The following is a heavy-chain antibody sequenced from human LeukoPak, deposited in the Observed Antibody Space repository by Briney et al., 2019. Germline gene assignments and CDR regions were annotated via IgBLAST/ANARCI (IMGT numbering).Heavy chain of an antibody. CDR2: IIPIFGTA. V-gene: IGHV1-69*13. CDR1: GGTFSSYA. Sequence: GASVKVSCKASGGTFSSYAISWVRQAPGQGLEWMGGIIPIFGTANYAQKFQGRVTITADESTSTAYMELSSLRSEDTAVCYCASSGGLVGSYYYYGMDVWGQGTTVTVSS. J-gene: IGHJ6*02. CDR3: ASSGGLVGSYYYYGMDV. D-gene: IGHD6-19*01.